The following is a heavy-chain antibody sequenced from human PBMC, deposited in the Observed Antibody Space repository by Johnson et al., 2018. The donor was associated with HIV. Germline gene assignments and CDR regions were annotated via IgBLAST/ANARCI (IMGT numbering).Heavy chain of an antibody. D-gene: IGHD2-2*02. CDR2: INWDGSST. J-gene: IGHJ3*02. CDR1: RFTFDDYA. CDR3: VKDISSGYTNGGTLDI. V-gene: IGHV3-43D*03. Sequence: LVESGGAVVQPWGSLRLSCATSRFTFDDYAMHWVRQAPGKGLEWVSLINWDGSSTYYADSVKGRFTISRDNIRNSLYLQMNSLRPEDTALYYCVKDISSGYTNGGTLDICGQVTMVTVSS.